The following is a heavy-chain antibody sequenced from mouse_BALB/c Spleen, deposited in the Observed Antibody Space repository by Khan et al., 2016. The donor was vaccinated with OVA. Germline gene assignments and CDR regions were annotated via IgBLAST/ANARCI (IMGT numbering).Heavy chain of an antibody. Sequence: QVQLKESGAELVRPGASVKLSCKASGYTFTSYWMNWVRQRPRQGLEWIGKINPSDSESHYNQMFKDKATLTVDKSSGTAYMQLSSLTSEYSAVYYCARREKYGYDPSWFAYWGQGTLVTVSA. V-gene: IGHV1-52*01. CDR2: INPSDSES. J-gene: IGHJ3*01. CDR3: ARREKYGYDPSWFAY. D-gene: IGHD2-2*01. CDR1: GYTFTSYW.